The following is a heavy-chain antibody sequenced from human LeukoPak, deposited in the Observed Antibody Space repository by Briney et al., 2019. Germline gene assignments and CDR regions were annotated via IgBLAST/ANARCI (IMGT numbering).Heavy chain of an antibody. Sequence: ASVKVSCKASGYTFTSYYMHWVRQAPGQGLEWMGIINPSGGSTSYAQKFQGRVTMTRDTSTSTVYMELSSLRSEDTAVYYCARDGRGSSWPSYYYYYYMDVWGKGTTVTVSS. CDR1: GYTFTSYY. D-gene: IGHD6-13*01. J-gene: IGHJ6*03. V-gene: IGHV1-46*01. CDR2: INPSGGST. CDR3: ARDGRGSSWPSYYYYYYMDV.